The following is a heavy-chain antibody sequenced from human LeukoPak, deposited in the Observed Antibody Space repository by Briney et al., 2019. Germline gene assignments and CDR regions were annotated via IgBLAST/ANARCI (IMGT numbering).Heavy chain of an antibody. D-gene: IGHD4-17*01. Sequence: SETLSLTCTVSGGSISISGYYWAWVRQPPGKGLEWIGSIYYSGTTYYNPSLKSRVTISVDRSKNQFSLKLSSVTAADTAVYYCARRDYYGDFDPWGQGTLVTVSS. V-gene: IGHV4-39*07. CDR2: IYYSGTT. CDR1: GGSISISGYY. CDR3: ARRDYYGDFDP. J-gene: IGHJ5*02.